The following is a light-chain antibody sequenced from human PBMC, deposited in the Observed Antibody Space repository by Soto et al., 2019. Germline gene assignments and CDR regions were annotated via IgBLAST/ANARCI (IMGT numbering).Light chain of an antibody. CDR3: QQYESPPPFI. J-gene: IGKJ3*01. V-gene: IGKV3-20*01. CDR1: QSLSRGY. Sequence: EIVLTQSPGTLSVSPGERATLTCRATQSLSRGYLAWYQQKPGQAPRLLIYSASNRATGIPDRFIGSGSGTDFTLTISRVEPEVFAVYYCQQYESPPPFIIGPGTKVDFK. CDR2: SAS.